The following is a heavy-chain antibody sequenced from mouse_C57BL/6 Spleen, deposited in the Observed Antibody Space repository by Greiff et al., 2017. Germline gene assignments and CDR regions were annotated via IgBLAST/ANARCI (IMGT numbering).Heavy chain of an antibody. Sequence: EVKLVESGGGLVKPGGSLKLSCAASGFTFSDYGMHWVRQAPEKGLEWVAYISSGSSTLYYADTVKGRFTISRDNAKNTLFLQMTSLRSEDTAMYYCARPGYVSIFWFAYWGQGTLVTVSA. D-gene: IGHD1-1*01. J-gene: IGHJ3*01. CDR1: GFTFSDYG. V-gene: IGHV5-17*01. CDR2: ISSGSSTL. CDR3: ARPGYVSIFWFAY.